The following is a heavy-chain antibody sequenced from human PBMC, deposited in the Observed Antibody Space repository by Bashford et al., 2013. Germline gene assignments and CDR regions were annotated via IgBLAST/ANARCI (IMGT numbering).Heavy chain of an antibody. CDR2: ISWNSGSI. J-gene: IGHJ4*02. Sequence: SLRLSCAASGFTFDDYAMHWVRQAPGKGLEWVSGISWNSGSIGYADSVKGRFTISRDNAKNSLYLQMNSLRAEDTALYYCARVAGTDYWGQGTLVTVSS. V-gene: IGHV3-9*01. CDR3: ARVAGTDY. CDR1: GFTFDDYA. D-gene: IGHD6-19*01.